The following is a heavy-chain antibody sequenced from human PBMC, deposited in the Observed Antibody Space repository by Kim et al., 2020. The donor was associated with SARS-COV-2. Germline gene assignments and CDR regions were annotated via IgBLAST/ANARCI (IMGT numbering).Heavy chain of an antibody. J-gene: IGHJ4*02. Sequence: GGSLRLSCAASGFTFSSFWMSWVRQAPGKGLEWVANLKQGGSETYYVDSVKGRFTISRDNAKNSLYLQMNSLRAEDTAVYYCARKRGSSRWYFDYWGQGTLVTVSS. CDR1: GFTFSSFW. CDR2: LKQGGSET. CDR3: ARKRGSSRWYFDY. V-gene: IGHV3-7*01. D-gene: IGHD6-13*01.